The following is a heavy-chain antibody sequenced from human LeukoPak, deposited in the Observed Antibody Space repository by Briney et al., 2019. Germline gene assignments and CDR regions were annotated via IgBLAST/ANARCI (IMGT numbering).Heavy chain of an antibody. CDR3: ARHRGSFFVNAFDI. V-gene: IGHV4-39*01. CDR2: IYSGST. Sequence: SETLSLTCTVSGGSISSSSYYWGWIRQPPGKGLEWIGSIYSGSTYYNPSLKSRVTISVDTSENQFSLKLSSVTAADTAVYYCARHRGSFFVNAFDIWGQGTMVTVSS. CDR1: GGSISSSSYY. J-gene: IGHJ3*02. D-gene: IGHD1-26*01.